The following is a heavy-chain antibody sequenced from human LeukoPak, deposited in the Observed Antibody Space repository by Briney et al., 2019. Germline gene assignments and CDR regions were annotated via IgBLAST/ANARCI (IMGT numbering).Heavy chain of an antibody. D-gene: IGHD6-19*01. CDR1: GYTFTGYY. V-gene: IGHV1-2*02. CDR2: INPNSGGT. Sequence: ASVKVSCTASGYTFTGYYMHWVRQAPGQGLEWMGWINPNSGGTNYALKFQGRVTMTRDTSISTAYMELSRLRSDDTAVYYCAIKISGWYDYWGQGTLVTVSS. CDR3: AIKISGWYDY. J-gene: IGHJ4*02.